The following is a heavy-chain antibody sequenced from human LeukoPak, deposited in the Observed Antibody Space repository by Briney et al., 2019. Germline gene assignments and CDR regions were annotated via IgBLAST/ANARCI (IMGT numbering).Heavy chain of an antibody. CDR3: ARGVMVYAISGSFDY. CDR2: TSNDGNNK. Sequence: GGSLRLSCAASGFTFSRYAMHWVRQAPGKGLEWVAVTSNDGNNKYYGDSVKGRFTISRDNSKNTLYLQMNSLRAEDTAVYYCARGVMVYAISGSFDYWGQGTLVTVSS. CDR1: GFTFSRYA. V-gene: IGHV3-30*04. D-gene: IGHD2-8*01. J-gene: IGHJ4*02.